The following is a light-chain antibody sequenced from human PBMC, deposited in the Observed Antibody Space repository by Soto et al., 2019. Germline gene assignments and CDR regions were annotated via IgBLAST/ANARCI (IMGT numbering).Light chain of an antibody. CDR2: GAS. Sequence: EIVLTQSPGTLSLSPGERATLSCRASQSVSNYLAWYQQKPGQAPRILIYGASSRATGIPDRFSGSGSGTDFTLTISRLEPEDFAVYYCQQYGTFRTFGQGTKVEIK. J-gene: IGKJ1*01. V-gene: IGKV3-20*01. CDR1: QSVSNY. CDR3: QQYGTFRT.